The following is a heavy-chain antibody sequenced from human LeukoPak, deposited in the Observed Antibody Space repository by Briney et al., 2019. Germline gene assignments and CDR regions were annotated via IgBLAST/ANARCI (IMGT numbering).Heavy chain of an antibody. V-gene: IGHV3-7*01. CDR2: IKQDGSEK. Sequence: PGGSLRLSCAASGFTFSTYWMSWARQAPGKGPEWVAYIKQDGSEKDYVDSVKGRFTISRDNSKNTLYLQMNSLRAEDTAVYYCAKDRDKWELNFDYWGQGTLVTVSS. CDR1: GFTFSTYW. J-gene: IGHJ4*02. D-gene: IGHD1-26*01. CDR3: AKDRDKWELNFDY.